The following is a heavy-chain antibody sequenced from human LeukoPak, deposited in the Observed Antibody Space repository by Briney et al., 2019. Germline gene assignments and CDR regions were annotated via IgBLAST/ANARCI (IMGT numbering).Heavy chain of an antibody. CDR2: IYYSGST. J-gene: IGHJ6*03. V-gene: IGHV4-30-4*08. CDR1: GDSINNNNYY. D-gene: IGHD3-3*01. CDR3: ARVGGGNYYYYYMDV. Sequence: PSETLSLTCTVSGDSINNNNYYWGWIRQPPGKGLEWIGYIYYSGSTYYNPSLKSRVTISVDTSKNQFSLKLSSVTAADTAVYYCARVGGGNYYYYYMDVWGKGTTVTVSS.